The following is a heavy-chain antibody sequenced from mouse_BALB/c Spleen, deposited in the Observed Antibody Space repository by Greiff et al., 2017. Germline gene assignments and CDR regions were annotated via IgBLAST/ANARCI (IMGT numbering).Heavy chain of an antibody. V-gene: IGHV5-17*02. CDR3: ARETPTARATAWFAY. CDR1: GFTFSSFG. D-gene: IGHD3-2*01. CDR2: ISSGSSTI. Sequence: EVMLVESGGGLVKPGGSRKLSCAASGFTFSSFGMHWVRQAPEKGLEWVAYISSGSSTIYYADTVKGRFTISIDNPKNTLFLQMTSLRSEDTAMYYCARETPTARATAWFAYWGQGTLVTVSA. J-gene: IGHJ3*01.